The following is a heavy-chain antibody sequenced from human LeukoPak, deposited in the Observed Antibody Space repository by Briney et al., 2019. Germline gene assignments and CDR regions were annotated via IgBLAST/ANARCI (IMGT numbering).Heavy chain of an antibody. J-gene: IGHJ4*02. CDR3: AREKPPQHSSSFDY. CDR1: GFTFSNAW. CDR2: IKSKTDGGTT. D-gene: IGHD6-6*01. Sequence: GGSLRLSCAASGFTFSNAWMSWVRQAPGKGLEWVGRIKSKTDGGTTDYAAPVKGRFTISRDNSKNTLYLQMNSLRAEDTAVYYCAREKPPQHSSSFDYWGQGTLVTVSS. V-gene: IGHV3-15*01.